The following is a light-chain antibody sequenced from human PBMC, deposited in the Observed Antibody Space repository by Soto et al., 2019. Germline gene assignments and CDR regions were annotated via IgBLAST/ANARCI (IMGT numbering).Light chain of an antibody. CDR1: SSDIGAYNY. J-gene: IGLJ3*02. CDR3: SSYAGSNDRWV. V-gene: IGLV2-8*01. CDR2: EVS. Sequence: QSVLTQPPSASGSPGQSVTISCTRTSSDIGAYNYVSWYQQHPGKAPKLMIHEVSKRPSGVPDRFSGSKSGNTASLTVSGLQAEDEADYYCSSYAGSNDRWVFGGGTKLTVL.